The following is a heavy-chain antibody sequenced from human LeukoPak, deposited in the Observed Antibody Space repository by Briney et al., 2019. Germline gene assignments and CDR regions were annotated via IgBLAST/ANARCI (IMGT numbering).Heavy chain of an antibody. J-gene: IGHJ6*02. CDR3: ARDWAGYSSSSRYYYYGMDV. V-gene: IGHV3-48*03. CDR2: ISSSGSTI. Sequence: GGSLRLSCAASGFTFSSYEMNWVRQAPGEGLEWVSYISSSGSTIYYADSVKGRLTISRDNAKNSLYLQMNSLRAEDTAVYYCARDWAGYSSSSRYYYYGMDVWGQGTTVTVSS. D-gene: IGHD6-6*01. CDR1: GFTFSSYE.